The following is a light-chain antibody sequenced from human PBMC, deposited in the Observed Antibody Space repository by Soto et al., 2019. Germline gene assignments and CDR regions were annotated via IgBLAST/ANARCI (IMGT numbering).Light chain of an antibody. Sequence: DIQLTPSPSSLSASVGDRVTITCQASQDISNYLNWYQQTPGKAPKLLIYKASTLKSGVPSRFSGSGSGTEITLTISSLQPDDFATYYCQHYNSYSEAFGQGTKVDIK. CDR3: QHYNSYSEA. CDR2: KAS. CDR1: QDISNY. V-gene: IGKV1-5*03. J-gene: IGKJ1*01.